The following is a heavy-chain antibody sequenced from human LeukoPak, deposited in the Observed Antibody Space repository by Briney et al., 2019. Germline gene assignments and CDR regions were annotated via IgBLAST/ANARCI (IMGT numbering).Heavy chain of an antibody. D-gene: IGHD2-15*01. CDR3: VRDYFCSGGTCDDCFDP. CDR1: GYTFTNYG. Sequence: ASEKVSCKASGYTFTNYGISWVRQAPGQGLEWMAWISTYDHDTNYAQKFRGRVTMTTDTSTSTAYVELRSLGSDDTAVYYCVRDYFCSGGTCDDCFDPWGQGTLVTVSS. J-gene: IGHJ5*02. CDR2: ISTYDHDT. V-gene: IGHV1-18*01.